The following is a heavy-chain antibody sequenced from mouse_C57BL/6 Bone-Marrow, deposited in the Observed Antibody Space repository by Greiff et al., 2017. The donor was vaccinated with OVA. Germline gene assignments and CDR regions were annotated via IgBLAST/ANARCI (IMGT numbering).Heavy chain of an antibody. CDR2: ISNGGSYI. D-gene: IGHD2-13*01. CDR3: ASADGDYAYFDD. J-gene: IGHJ2*01. V-gene: IGHV5-4*01. CDR1: GFTFSGYG. Sequence: EVQRVESGGGLVKPGGSLKLSCAASGFTFSGYGMPWVRQTPEKRLEWVANISNGGSYIYYPDNVKGRFTISRDNAKNNLYLQMSHLKSEDTAMYYCASADGDYAYFDDWGQGTTLTVSS.